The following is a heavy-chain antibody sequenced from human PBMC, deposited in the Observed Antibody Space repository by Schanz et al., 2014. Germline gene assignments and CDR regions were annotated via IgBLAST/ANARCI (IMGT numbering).Heavy chain of an antibody. V-gene: IGHV1-46*03. CDR1: RSTFSSYT. J-gene: IGHJ4*02. CDR2: VNPSVRGT. CDR3: AGAFDSSGYYFDY. Sequence: VQLEQSGAEVKKPGSSVKVSCKASRSTFSSYTISWVRQAPGQGLEWMGIVNPSVRGTHFAREFQGRVTVTSDTSTSTVYMELSGLRSEDTAVYYCAGAFDSSGYYFDYWGQGTLVTVSS. D-gene: IGHD3-22*01.